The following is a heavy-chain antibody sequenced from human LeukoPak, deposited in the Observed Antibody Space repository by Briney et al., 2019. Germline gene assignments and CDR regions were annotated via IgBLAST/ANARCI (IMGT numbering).Heavy chain of an antibody. V-gene: IGHV4-34*01. CDR1: GGSFSGYY. CDR2: INHSGST. Sequence: SETLSLTCAVYGGSFSGYYWSWIRQPPGKGLEWIGEINHSGSTNYNPSLKSRVTISVDTSKNQFSLKLSSVTAADTAVYYCARIPYYYDSSGYSDDAFDIWGQGTMVTVSS. CDR3: ARIPYYYDSSGYSDDAFDI. J-gene: IGHJ3*02. D-gene: IGHD3-22*01.